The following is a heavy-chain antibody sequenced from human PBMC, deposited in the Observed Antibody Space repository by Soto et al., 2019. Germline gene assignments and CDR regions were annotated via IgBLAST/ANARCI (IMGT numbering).Heavy chain of an antibody. J-gene: IGHJ6*02. CDR3: ARDTRDIVVVVAGVYYYYGMDV. V-gene: IGHV1-69*06. Sequence: ASVKVSCKASGGTFSSYAISWVRQAPGQGLEWMGGIIPIFGTANYAQKFQGRVTITADKSTSTAYMELSSLRSEDAAVYYCARDTRDIVVVVAGVYYYYGMDVWGQGTTVTVSS. CDR2: IIPIFGTA. CDR1: GGTFSSYA. D-gene: IGHD2-15*01.